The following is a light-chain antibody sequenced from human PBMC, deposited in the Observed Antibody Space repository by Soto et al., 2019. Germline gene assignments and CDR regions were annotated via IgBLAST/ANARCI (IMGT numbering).Light chain of an antibody. CDR3: QQRSNWPPEVT. J-gene: IGKJ3*01. CDR2: DAS. Sequence: EIVLTQSPDTLSLSPGERATLSCRASQSVSSSLAWYQQKPGQAPRLLIYDASKRATGIPARFSGSVSVTDFTLTISSLEAEDFAVYYCQQRSNWPPEVTFGPGTKVDIK. CDR1: QSVSSS. V-gene: IGKV3-11*01.